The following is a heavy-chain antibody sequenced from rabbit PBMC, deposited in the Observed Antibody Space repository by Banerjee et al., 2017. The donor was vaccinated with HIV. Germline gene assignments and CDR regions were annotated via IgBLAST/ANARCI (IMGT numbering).Heavy chain of an antibody. CDR2: INTISGDT. J-gene: IGHJ4*01. CDR1: GFSFSNGYA. CDR3: ASGYSDIVFNL. Sequence: QEQLEESGGDLVKPEGSLTLTCTASGFSFSNGYAMCWVRQAPGKGLEWIACINTISGDTVYATWAKGRFTISKASWTTVTLQMTSLTAADTATYFCASGYSDIVFNLWGQGTLVTVS. D-gene: IGHD1-1*01. V-gene: IGHV1S45*01.